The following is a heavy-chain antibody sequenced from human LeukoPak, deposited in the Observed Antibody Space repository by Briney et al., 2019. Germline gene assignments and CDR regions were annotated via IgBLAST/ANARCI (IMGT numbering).Heavy chain of an antibody. D-gene: IGHD3-3*01. Sequence: SETLSLTCAVYGGSFSGYYWSWIRQPPGKGLEWIGEINHSGSTNYNPSLKSRVTISVDTSKNQFSLKLSSVTAADTAVYYCARRMEWLLFGSGFDYWGQGTLVTVSS. CDR3: ARRMEWLLFGSGFDY. CDR1: GGSFSGYY. V-gene: IGHV4-34*01. CDR2: INHSGST. J-gene: IGHJ4*02.